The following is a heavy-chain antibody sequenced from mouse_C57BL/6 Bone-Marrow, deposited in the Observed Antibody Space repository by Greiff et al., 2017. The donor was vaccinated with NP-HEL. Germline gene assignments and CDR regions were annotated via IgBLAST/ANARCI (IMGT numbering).Heavy chain of an antibody. CDR3: ARRDYGFFAY. D-gene: IGHD1-2*01. V-gene: IGHV5-6*02. J-gene: IGHJ3*01. CDR1: GFTFSSYG. CDR2: ISSGGSYT. Sequence: EVKLVESGGDLVKPGGSLKLSCAASGFTFSSYGMSWVRQTPDKRLEWVATISSGGSYTYYPDSVKGRFTISRDNAKNTLYLQMSSLKSEDTAMYYCARRDYGFFAYWGQGTLVTVSA.